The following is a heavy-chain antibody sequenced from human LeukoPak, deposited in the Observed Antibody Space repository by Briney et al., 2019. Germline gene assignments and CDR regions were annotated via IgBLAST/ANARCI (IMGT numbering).Heavy chain of an antibody. D-gene: IGHD2-21*02. CDR3: AKDRDAVTARGFDH. Sequence: GGSLRLSCAASGFTFSSYGMHWVRQAPGKGLEWVAFIRYDGSNKYYADSVKGRFTISRDNSKNTLYLQINSLRAEDTAVYFCAKDRDAVTARGFDHWGQGTLVTVSS. CDR1: GFTFSSYG. V-gene: IGHV3-30*02. CDR2: IRYDGSNK. J-gene: IGHJ4*02.